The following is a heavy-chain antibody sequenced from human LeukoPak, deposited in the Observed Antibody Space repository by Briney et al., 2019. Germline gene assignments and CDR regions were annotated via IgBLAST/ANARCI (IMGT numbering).Heavy chain of an antibody. J-gene: IGHJ4*02. Sequence: GASVKVSCKASGYSFTGYYMHWVRQATGQGLEWMGWINPNSGGTHYAQKFQGRVTMTRHTSISTAYMELSSLRSDDTAIYYCARGPYSTSPHFDYWGQGTLVTVSS. V-gene: IGHV1-2*02. CDR1: GYSFTGYY. CDR3: ARGPYSTSPHFDY. D-gene: IGHD6-6*01. CDR2: INPNSGGT.